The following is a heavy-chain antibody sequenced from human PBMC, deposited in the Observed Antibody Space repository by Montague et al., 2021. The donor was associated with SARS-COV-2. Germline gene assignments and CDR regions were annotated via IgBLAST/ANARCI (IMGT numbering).Heavy chain of an antibody. D-gene: IGHD1-26*01. CDR2: IYTSGST. CDR1: GDSVSSEIYY. Sequence: TLSLTCTVPGDSVSSEIYYWSWIRQPAGKGLEWIGRIYTSGSTNYNPSLRSRVTISVNTSKNQFSLRLSSVTAADTAVYYCARVGGNHYRYFDYWGQGTLVTVSS. V-gene: IGHV4-61*02. J-gene: IGHJ4*02. CDR3: ARVGGNHYRYFDY.